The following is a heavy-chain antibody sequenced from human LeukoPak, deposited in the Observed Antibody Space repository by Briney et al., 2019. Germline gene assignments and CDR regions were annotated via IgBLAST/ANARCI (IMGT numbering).Heavy chain of an antibody. CDR2: ISSSGSTI. CDR1: GFTFSSYE. D-gene: IGHD1-1*01. V-gene: IGHV3-48*03. Sequence: PGGSLRLSCAASGFTFSSYEMNWVRQAPGKGLEWVSYISSSGSTIYYADSVKGRFTISRDNAKNSLYLQMNSLRAEDTAVYYCARIGYNNDAFDNWGQGTMVTVSS. J-gene: IGHJ3*02. CDR3: ARIGYNNDAFDN.